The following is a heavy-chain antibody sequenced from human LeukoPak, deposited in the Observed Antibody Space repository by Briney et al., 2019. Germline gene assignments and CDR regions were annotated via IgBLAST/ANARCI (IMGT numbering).Heavy chain of an antibody. CDR1: GYTISDYF. CDR2: INPNTNGI. D-gene: IGHD5-12*01. CDR3: ASARYSGHEPFDF. V-gene: IGHV1-2*02. Sequence: ASVRVSCKASGYTISDYFMHWVRQAPGQGLEWMGWINPNTNGINYAQKFQGRVIMTRDTSINTAYVELRSLTSDDTAIYYCASARYSGHEPFDFWGQGTLVTVST. J-gene: IGHJ4*02.